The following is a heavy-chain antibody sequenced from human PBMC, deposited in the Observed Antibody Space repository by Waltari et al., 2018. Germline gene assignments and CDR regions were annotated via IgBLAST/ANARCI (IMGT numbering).Heavy chain of an antibody. CDR3: AKEGGSYYWDYYYYGMDV. J-gene: IGHJ6*02. CDR1: GFTFSSYA. CDR2: ISGGGGST. V-gene: IGHV3-23*01. D-gene: IGHD1-26*01. Sequence: EVQLLESGGGLVQPGGSLRLSCAASGFTFSSYAMRWVRQAQGKGLEWVSAISGGGGSTYYADSVNGRFTISRDNSKNTLYLQMNSLRAEDTAVYYCAKEGGSYYWDYYYYGMDVWGQGTTVTVSS.